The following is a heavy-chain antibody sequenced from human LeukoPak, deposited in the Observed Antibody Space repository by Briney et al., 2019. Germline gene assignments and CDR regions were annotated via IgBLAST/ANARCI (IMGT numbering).Heavy chain of an antibody. D-gene: IGHD3-10*01. J-gene: IGHJ4*02. CDR3: AKGTHYYGSGSIEGY. V-gene: IGHV3-30*02. Sequence: GGSLRLSCAASGFTFSSYGMHWVRQAPGKGLEWVAFIRYDGSNKYYADSVKGRFTISRDNSKNTLYLQMNSLRAEDTAVYYCAKGTHYYGSGSIEGYWGQGTLVTVSS. CDR2: IRYDGSNK. CDR1: GFTFSSYG.